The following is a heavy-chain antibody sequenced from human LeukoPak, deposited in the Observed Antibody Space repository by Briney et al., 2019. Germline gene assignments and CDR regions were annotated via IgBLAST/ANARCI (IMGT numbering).Heavy chain of an antibody. Sequence: SVTLSLTCTVSGGSISSSSSYWGWIRQPPGKGLEWIGTTYNSWRNYYNPSLKSRVTISGDTSKNQFSLKVTSVTAADTAVYYCARFSGYIYGYNYWGQGTLVTVSS. D-gene: IGHD5-18*01. V-gene: IGHV4-39*01. CDR2: TYNSWRN. J-gene: IGHJ4*02. CDR1: GGSISSSSSY. CDR3: ARFSGYIYGYNY.